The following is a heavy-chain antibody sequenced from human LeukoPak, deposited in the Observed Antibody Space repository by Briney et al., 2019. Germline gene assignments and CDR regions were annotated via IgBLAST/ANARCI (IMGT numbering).Heavy chain of an antibody. CDR3: AREDPNYYDSSGPDAFDI. J-gene: IGHJ3*02. V-gene: IGHV3-48*01. CDR1: GLTFSSYE. D-gene: IGHD3-22*01. Sequence: PGGSLRLSCAASGLTFSSYEMNWVRQAPGKGLEWVSYISSSSSTIYYADSVKGRFTISRDNAKNSLYLQMNSLRAEDTAVYYCAREDPNYYDSSGPDAFDIWGQGTMVTVSS. CDR2: ISSSSSTI.